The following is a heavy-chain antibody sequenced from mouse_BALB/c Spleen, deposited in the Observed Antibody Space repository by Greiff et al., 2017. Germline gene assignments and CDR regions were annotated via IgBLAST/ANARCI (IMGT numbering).Heavy chain of an antibody. CDR3: TRHYGSRYYFDY. V-gene: IGHV1-5*01. CDR2: IYPGNSDT. CDR1: GYTFTSYW. J-gene: IGHJ2*01. D-gene: IGHD1-1*01. Sequence: VQLQQSGTVLARPGASVKMSCKASGYTFTSYWMHWVKQRPGQGLEWIGAIYPGNSDTSYNQKFKGKAKLTAVTSTSTAYMELSSLTNEDSAVYYCTRHYGSRYYFDYWGQGTTLTVSS.